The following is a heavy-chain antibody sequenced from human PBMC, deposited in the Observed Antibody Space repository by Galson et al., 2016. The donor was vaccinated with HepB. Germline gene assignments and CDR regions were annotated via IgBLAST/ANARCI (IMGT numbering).Heavy chain of an antibody. CDR1: GFTFSDYY. CDR2: ISNSGSTI. CDR3: ARVRYCSGGSCQGGAFDI. V-gene: IGHV3-11*04. D-gene: IGHD2-15*01. Sequence: SLRLSCAASGFTFSDYYMTWIRQAPGKGLEWVSYISNSGSTIYYADSVKGRFTISRDNAKNSLYLHMNSLRAEDTAVYYCARVRYCSGGSCQGGAFDIWGHGTLVTVSS. J-gene: IGHJ3*02.